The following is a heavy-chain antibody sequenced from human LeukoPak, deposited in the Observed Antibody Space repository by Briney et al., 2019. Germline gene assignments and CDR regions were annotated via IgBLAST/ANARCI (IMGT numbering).Heavy chain of an antibody. CDR1: GASIISPYW. CDR3: VRTPRD. CDR2: IYHDGNT. V-gene: IGHV4-4*02. J-gene: IGHJ4*02. Sequence: PSETLSLTCAVSGASIISPYWLTWVRQPPGKGLEWVGEIYHDGNTNYNPSHKSRLSVSLDKSRNQFSLKLSFVTAADTAVYYCVRTPRDWGQGILVTVSS. D-gene: IGHD2-21*01.